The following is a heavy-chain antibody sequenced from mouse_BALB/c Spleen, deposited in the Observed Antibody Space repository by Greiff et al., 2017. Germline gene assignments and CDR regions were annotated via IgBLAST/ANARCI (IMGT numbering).Heavy chain of an antibody. CDR2: IDPFNGGT. J-gene: IGHJ3*01. Sequence: VQLQQSGPELMKPGASVKISCKASGYSFTSYYMHWVKQSHGKSLEWIGYIDPFNGGTSYNQKFKGKATLAVDKSSSTAYMHLSSLTSEDSAVYYCARVAGTSACFADWGQGTLVTVSA. V-gene: IGHV1S135*01. CDR1: GYSFTSYY. CDR3: ARVAGTSACFAD. D-gene: IGHD4-1*01.